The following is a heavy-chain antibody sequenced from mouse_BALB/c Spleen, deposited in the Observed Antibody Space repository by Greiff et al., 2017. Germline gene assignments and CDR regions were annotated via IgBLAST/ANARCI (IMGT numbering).Heavy chain of an antibody. CDR2: ISSGSSTI. J-gene: IGHJ4*01. Sequence: EVKLVESGGGLVKPGGSLKLSCAASGFTFSSFGMHWVRQAPEKGLEWVAYISSGSSTIYYADTVKGRFTISRDNPKNTLFLQMTSLRSEDTAMYYCARTLYDYDAMDYWGQGTSVTVSS. CDR1: GFTFSSFG. CDR3: ARTLYDYDAMDY. D-gene: IGHD2-3*01. V-gene: IGHV5-17*02.